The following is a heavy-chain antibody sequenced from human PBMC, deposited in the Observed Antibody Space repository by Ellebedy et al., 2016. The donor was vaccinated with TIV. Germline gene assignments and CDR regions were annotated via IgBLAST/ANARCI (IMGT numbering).Heavy chain of an antibody. Sequence: GGSLRLXXAASGFTFSDYWMNWVRQAPGKGLEWVANIKQDGSLRYYVDSVRGRFTISRDNAQNSLYLQMSSLRAEDTAVYYCAREDTVVAASWVDYWGQGTLVTVSS. D-gene: IGHD2-15*01. J-gene: IGHJ4*02. CDR3: AREDTVVAASWVDY. V-gene: IGHV3-7*03. CDR2: IKQDGSLR. CDR1: GFTFSDYW.